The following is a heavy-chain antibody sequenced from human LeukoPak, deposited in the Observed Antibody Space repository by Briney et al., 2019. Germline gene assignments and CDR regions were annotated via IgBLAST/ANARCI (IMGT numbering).Heavy chain of an antibody. V-gene: IGHV3-21*01. CDR1: GFTFSSYS. Sequence: GGSLRLSCAASGFTFSSYSMNWVRQAPGKGLEWVSSISSSSSYIYYADSVKGRFTISRDNAKNSLYLQMNSLRAEDTAVYYCARDCSSTSCFDYWGQGTLVTVSS. J-gene: IGHJ4*02. D-gene: IGHD2-2*01. CDR2: ISSSSSYI. CDR3: ARDCSSTSCFDY.